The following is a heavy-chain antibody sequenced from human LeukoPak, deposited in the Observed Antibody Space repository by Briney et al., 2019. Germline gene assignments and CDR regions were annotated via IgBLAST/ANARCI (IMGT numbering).Heavy chain of an antibody. CDR2: VSAYNGNT. CDR3: ARDAPRWRNAFDF. V-gene: IGHV1-18*01. J-gene: IGHJ3*01. D-gene: IGHD4-23*01. Sequence: ASVTVSCPASGYTFTSTGICWVRQAPGQGLEWMGWVSAYNGNTNYAQKFRGRVTMTRDTSTNTAYMELRSLRSDDTAVYFCARDAPRWRNAFDFWGQGTMVTVSS. CDR1: GYTFTSTG.